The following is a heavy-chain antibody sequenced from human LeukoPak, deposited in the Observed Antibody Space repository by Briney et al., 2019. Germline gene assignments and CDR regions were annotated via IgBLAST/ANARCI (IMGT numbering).Heavy chain of an antibody. D-gene: IGHD3-22*01. CDR1: GFTFSSYN. V-gene: IGHV3-21*01. Sequence: GGSLRLSCAASGFTFSSYNMNWVRQAPGKGLEWVSSISSGSSYISYADSMKGRFTISRDNAKNSLYLQMNSLRAEDTAVYYCARTYYYDSSGYNWFDPWGQGTLVTVSS. CDR3: ARTYYYDSSGYNWFDP. J-gene: IGHJ5*02. CDR2: ISSGSSYI.